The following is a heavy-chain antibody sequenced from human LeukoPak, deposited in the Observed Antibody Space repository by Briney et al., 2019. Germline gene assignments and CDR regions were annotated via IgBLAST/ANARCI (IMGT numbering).Heavy chain of an antibody. J-gene: IGHJ4*02. V-gene: IGHV3-30*02. D-gene: IGHD2-2*01. CDR1: GFTFSSYG. Sequence: PGGSLRLSCAASGFTFSSYGMHWVRQAPGKGLEWVAFIRYDGSNKYYADSVKGRFTISRDNSKNTLYLQMNSLRAEDTAVYYCARRAPARPTRLKLVPAARVSSPFDYWGQGTLVTVSS. CDR2: IRYDGSNK. CDR3: ARRAPARPTRLKLVPAARVSSPFDY.